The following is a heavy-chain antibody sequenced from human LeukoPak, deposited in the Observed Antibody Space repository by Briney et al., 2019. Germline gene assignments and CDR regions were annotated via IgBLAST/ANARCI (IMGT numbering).Heavy chain of an antibody. CDR3: ARPGYGDSYGGVDY. Sequence: ASVKVSCKASGYTFTGYYMHWVRQAPGQGLEWMGWINPNSGGTNYAQKFQGRVTMTRDTSISTAYMELSRLRSDDTAVYYCARPGYGDSYGGVDYWGQGTLVTVSS. D-gene: IGHD4-17*01. CDR1: GYTFTGYY. CDR2: INPNSGGT. V-gene: IGHV1-2*02. J-gene: IGHJ4*02.